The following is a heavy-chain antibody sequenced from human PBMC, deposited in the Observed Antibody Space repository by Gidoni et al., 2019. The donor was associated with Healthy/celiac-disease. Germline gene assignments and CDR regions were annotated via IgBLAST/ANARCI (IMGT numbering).Heavy chain of an antibody. D-gene: IGHD2-2*01. V-gene: IGHV4-39*01. CDR3: ARPQLGDCSSTSCASSYYYYGMDV. J-gene: IGHJ6*02. CDR2: IYYSGST. CDR1: GGSTSSSSYY. Sequence: QLQLQESGPGLVKPSENLSLPCTGSGGSTSSSSYYWGWIRQPPGKGLEWIGSIYYSGSTYYNPALKSRVTISVATSKNQFSLKLSSVTAADTAVYYCARPQLGDCSSTSCASSYYYYGMDVWGQGTTVTVSS.